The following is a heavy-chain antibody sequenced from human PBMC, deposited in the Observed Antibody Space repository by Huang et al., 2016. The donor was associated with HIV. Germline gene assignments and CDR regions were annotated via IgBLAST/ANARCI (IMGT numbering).Heavy chain of an antibody. CDR2: IKSKAYGGTT. Sequence: DVQLVESGGGLVQPGRSLGLSCTASGFTFGDYAMSWFRQAPGKGLGWVGWIKSKAYGGTTQYASSVKDRFIISRDDSKGIAYLQMNSLKTEDTAVYYCLIYSHMDVWGKGTTVSVSS. CDR1: GFTFGDYA. CDR3: LIYSHMDV. V-gene: IGHV3-49*03. J-gene: IGHJ6*03.